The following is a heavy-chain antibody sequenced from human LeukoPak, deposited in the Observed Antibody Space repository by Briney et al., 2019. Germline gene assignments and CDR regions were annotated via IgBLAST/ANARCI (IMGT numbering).Heavy chain of an antibody. CDR3: ARGESSYDSSGYYFDY. D-gene: IGHD3-22*01. CDR1: GGSISIYY. V-gene: IGHV4-59*12. J-gene: IGHJ4*02. Sequence: SETLSLTCTVSGGSISIYYWSWIPQPPGQELESIVYIYYSGSTNYNPSLTSRVTISVDTSKDQLSLKLSSVTAADTAVYYCARGESSYDSSGYYFDYWGQGTLVTVSS. CDR2: IYYSGST.